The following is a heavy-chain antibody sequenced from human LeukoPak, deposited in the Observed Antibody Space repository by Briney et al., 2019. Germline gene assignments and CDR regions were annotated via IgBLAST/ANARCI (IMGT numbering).Heavy chain of an antibody. CDR1: GFTFSSYS. V-gene: IGHV3-21*01. D-gene: IGHD4-17*01. Sequence: GGSLRLSCAASGFTFSSYSMNWVRQAPGKGLEWVSSISSSSSSYIYYADSVKGRFTISRDNAKNSLYLQMNSLRAEDTAVYYCARDRGNDYGDYNWFDPWGQGTLVTVSS. J-gene: IGHJ5*02. CDR3: ARDRGNDYGDYNWFDP. CDR2: ISSSSSSYI.